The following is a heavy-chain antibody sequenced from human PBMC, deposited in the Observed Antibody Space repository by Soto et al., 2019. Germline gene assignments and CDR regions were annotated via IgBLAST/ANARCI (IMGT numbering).Heavy chain of an antibody. V-gene: IGHV4-59*01. Sequence: SETLSLTCAFCGGSIRSYYWTWIRQPPGKGLEWLGYIFYSGSTFYNPSLKSRVTISIHTSKSQFSLQLTSVTAADTAVYYCARGAADTAMVDSWGQGTLVTVSS. CDR2: IFYSGST. D-gene: IGHD5-18*01. CDR1: GGSIRSYY. CDR3: ARGAADTAMVDS. J-gene: IGHJ4*02.